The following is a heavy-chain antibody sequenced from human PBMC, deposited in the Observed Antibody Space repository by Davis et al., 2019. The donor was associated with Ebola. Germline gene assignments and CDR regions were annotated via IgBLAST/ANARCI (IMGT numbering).Heavy chain of an antibody. CDR2: MAGSSGST. CDR1: GFTFSSYA. D-gene: IGHD1-1*01. CDR3: GRGGLEPVDF. J-gene: IGHJ4*02. Sequence: PGGSLRLSCAASGFTFSSYAMTWVRQAPGKGLEWVSTMAGSSGSTYYADSVKGRFTISRDNAKNTLYLQMNSLRVEDTAMYYCGRGGLEPVDFWGQGTLVTVSS. V-gene: IGHV3-23*01.